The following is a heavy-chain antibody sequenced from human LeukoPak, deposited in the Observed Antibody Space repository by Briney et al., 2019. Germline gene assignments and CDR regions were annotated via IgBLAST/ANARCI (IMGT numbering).Heavy chain of an antibody. CDR1: GFSLSTSGMC. CDR2: IDWDDDK. Sequence: SGPTLLKPTQTLTLTCTFSGFSLSTSGMCVSWIRQPPGKALEWLSLIDWDDDKYYSTSLKTRLTISKDTSKNQVVLTMTNMDPVDTATYYCARSDSSGYYYWNYFDYWGQGTLVTVSS. V-gene: IGHV2-70*01. D-gene: IGHD3-22*01. J-gene: IGHJ4*02. CDR3: ARSDSSGYYYWNYFDY.